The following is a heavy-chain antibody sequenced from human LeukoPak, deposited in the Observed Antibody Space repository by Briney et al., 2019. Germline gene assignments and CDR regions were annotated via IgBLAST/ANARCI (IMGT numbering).Heavy chain of an antibody. CDR2: IYTSGST. Sequence: SQTLSLTCTVSGGSISSGSYYWSWIRQPAGKGLEWIGRIYTSGSTNYNPSLKSRVTISLDTSKNQLSLKLTSVTPADTAVYYCASEYCTSSSCRFDSWGQGTLVTVSS. V-gene: IGHV4-61*02. CDR3: ASEYCTSSSCRFDS. J-gene: IGHJ4*02. CDR1: GGSISSGSYY. D-gene: IGHD2-2*01.